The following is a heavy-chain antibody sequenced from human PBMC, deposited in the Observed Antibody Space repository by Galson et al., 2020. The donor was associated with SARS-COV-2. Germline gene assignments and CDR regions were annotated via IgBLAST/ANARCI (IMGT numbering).Heavy chain of an antibody. CDR3: ARDTHLPHYGGKVGMGWFDP. CDR2: ISAYNGNT. D-gene: IGHD4-17*01. Sequence: ASVKVSCKASGYTFTSYGISWVRQAPGQGLEWMGWISAYNGNTNYAQKLQGRVTMTTDTSTSTAYMELRSLRSDDTAVYYCARDTHLPHYGGKVGMGWFDPWGQGTLVTVSS. CDR1: GYTFTSYG. J-gene: IGHJ5*02. V-gene: IGHV1-18*04.